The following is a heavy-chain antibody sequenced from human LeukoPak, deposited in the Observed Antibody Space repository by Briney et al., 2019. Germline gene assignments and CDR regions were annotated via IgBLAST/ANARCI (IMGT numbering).Heavy chain of an antibody. D-gene: IGHD3-22*01. CDR3: ASRSYYYDSSGYYLFDY. Sequence: WVRQAPGKGLEWIGSIYYSGSTYYNPSLKSRVTISVDTSKNQFSLKLSSVTAADTAVYYCASRSYYYDSSGYYLFDYWGQGTLVTVSS. J-gene: IGHJ4*02. CDR2: IYYSGST. V-gene: IGHV4-39*01.